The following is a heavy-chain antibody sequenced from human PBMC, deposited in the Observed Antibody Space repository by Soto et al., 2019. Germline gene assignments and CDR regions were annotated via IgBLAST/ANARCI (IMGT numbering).Heavy chain of an antibody. Sequence: PSETLSLTCTVSGVSISSGDYYWCLIRQPPGKGLEWIGYIYYSGSTYYNPSLKSRVTISVDTSKNQFSLKLSSVTAADTAVYYGARGGAAGTKAPQVPPEKSGWFDPWGQGTLVSVSS. D-gene: IGHD6-13*01. CDR3: ARGGAAGTKAPQVPPEKSGWFDP. J-gene: IGHJ5*02. CDR2: IYYSGST. V-gene: IGHV4-30-4*01. CDR1: GVSISSGDYY.